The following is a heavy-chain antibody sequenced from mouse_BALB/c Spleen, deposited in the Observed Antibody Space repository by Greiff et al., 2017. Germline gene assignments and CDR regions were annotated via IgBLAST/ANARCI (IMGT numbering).Heavy chain of an antibody. CDR2: IWTGGGT. Sequence: VKLVESGPGLVAPSQSLSITCTVSGFSLTSYDISWIRQPPGKGLEWLGVIWTGGGTNYNSAFMSRLSISKDNSKSQVFLKMNSLQTDDTAIYYCVRGGDYWGQGTTLSVSS. V-gene: IGHV2-9-2*01. J-gene: IGHJ2*01. CDR3: VRGGDY. CDR1: GFSLTSYD.